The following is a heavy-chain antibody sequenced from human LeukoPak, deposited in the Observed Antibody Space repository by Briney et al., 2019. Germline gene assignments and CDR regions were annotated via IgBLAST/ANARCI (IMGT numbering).Heavy chain of an antibody. CDR3: ARSGSDYYDSSGYYSGGYWYFDL. CDR1: GGSISSYY. D-gene: IGHD3-22*01. CDR2: IYYSGST. Sequence: KPSETLSLTCTVSGGSISSYYWSWMRQPPGKGLEWIGYIYYSGSTNYNPSLKSRVTISVDTSKNQFSLKLSSVTAADTAVYYCARSGSDYYDSSGYYSGGYWYFDLWGRGTLVTVSS. V-gene: IGHV4-59*12. J-gene: IGHJ2*01.